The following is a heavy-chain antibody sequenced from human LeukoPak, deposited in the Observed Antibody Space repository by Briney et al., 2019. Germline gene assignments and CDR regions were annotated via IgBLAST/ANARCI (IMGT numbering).Heavy chain of an antibody. CDR2: INHSGST. CDR3: ARHSSSVRGVITN. Sequence: PSETLSLTCAVYGGSFSGYYWSWIRQPPGKGLEWIGEINHSGSTNYNPSLKSRVTISVDTSKNQFSLKLTSVTAADTAVYFCARHSSSVRGVITNWGQGALVTVSS. CDR1: GGSFSGYY. J-gene: IGHJ4*02. D-gene: IGHD3-10*01. V-gene: IGHV4-34*01.